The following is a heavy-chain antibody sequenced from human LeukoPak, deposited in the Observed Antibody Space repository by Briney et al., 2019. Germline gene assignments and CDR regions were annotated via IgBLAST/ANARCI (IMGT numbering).Heavy chain of an antibody. CDR2: ISSRSSYT. V-gene: IGHV3-21*04. Sequence: PGGSLRLSCAASGFTFSTYSMNWVRQAPGKGLEWVSSISSRSSYTYHADSVKGRFTISRDNSKNTLYLQMNNLRAEDSAIYYCARGARWAYYFDYWGQGSLVTVSS. CDR3: ARGARWAYYFDY. D-gene: IGHD4-23*01. J-gene: IGHJ4*02. CDR1: GFTFSTYS.